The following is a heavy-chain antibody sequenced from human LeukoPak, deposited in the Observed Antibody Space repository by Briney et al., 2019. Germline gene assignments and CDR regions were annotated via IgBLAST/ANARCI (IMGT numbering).Heavy chain of an antibody. Sequence: SQTLSLTCAVSGYSLSSGYYWGWIRQPPGKGVGWIGSISHSGSTNYNPSLESRVIISVDTSTHPFSLKLSSVTAAETAVYYCARRGGVLEWLPTNWFDPWGQGTLVTVSS. CDR3: ARRGGVLEWLPTNWFDP. V-gene: IGHV4-38-2*01. CDR1: GYSLSSGYY. J-gene: IGHJ5*02. CDR2: ISHSGST. D-gene: IGHD3-3*01.